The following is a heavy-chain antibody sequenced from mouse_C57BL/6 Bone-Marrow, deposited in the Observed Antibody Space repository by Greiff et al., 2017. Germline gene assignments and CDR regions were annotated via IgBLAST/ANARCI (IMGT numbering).Heavy chain of an antibody. CDR1: GYTFTSSW. D-gene: IGHD1-1*01. V-gene: IGHV1-55*01. CDR2: IYPGSGST. Sequence: QVQLQQPGAELVKPGASVKMSCKASGYTFTSSWITWVKQRPGQGLAWIGDIYPGSGSTNYNEKFKSKATLTVDPSSSTAYMQLSSLTSEDSAVYYCAREYYYGSSRYFDVWGTGTTVTVAS. J-gene: IGHJ1*03. CDR3: AREYYYGSSRYFDV.